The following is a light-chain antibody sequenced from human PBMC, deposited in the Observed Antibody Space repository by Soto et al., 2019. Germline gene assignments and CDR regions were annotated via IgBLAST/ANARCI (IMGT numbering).Light chain of an antibody. CDR3: SSYTSTTSDV. V-gene: IGLV2-14*03. J-gene: IGLJ1*01. Sequence: QSALTQPASVSDSPGQSITISCIGTSSDIGSSNHVSWHQQHPGQAPKLMIYDVSYRPSGVSNRFSGSKTGNTASLIISGLQAEDEADYYCSSYTSTTSDVFGSGTKLTVL. CDR2: DVS. CDR1: SSDIGSSNH.